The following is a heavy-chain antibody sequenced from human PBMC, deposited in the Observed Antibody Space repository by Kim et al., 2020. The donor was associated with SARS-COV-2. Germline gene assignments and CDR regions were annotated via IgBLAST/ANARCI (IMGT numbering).Heavy chain of an antibody. J-gene: IGHJ4*02. V-gene: IGHV3-48*04. D-gene: IGHD6-13*01. Sequence: YYADSVKGRFTISRDNAKNSLYLQMNSLRAEDTAVYYCASSYKQQLIYGYWGQGTLVTVSS. CDR3: ASSYKQQLIYGY.